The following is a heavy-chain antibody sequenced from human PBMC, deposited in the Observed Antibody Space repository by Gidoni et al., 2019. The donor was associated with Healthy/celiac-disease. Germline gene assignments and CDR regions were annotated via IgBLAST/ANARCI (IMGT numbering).Heavy chain of an antibody. D-gene: IGHD4-4*01. Sequence: GLEWMGWISAYNGNTNYAQKLQGRVTMTTDTSTSTAYMELRSLRSDDTAVYYCARVESTTVTTAYWGQGTLVTVSS. CDR3: ARVESTTVTTAY. J-gene: IGHJ4*02. CDR2: ISAYNGNT. V-gene: IGHV1-18*01.